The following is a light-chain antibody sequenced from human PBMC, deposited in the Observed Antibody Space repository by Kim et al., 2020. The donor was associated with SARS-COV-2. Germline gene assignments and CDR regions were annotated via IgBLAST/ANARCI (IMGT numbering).Light chain of an antibody. CDR1: RSNIVAGSD. J-gene: IGLJ2*01. Sequence: PGQKVTFPCIESRSNIVAGSDVHWYQHLPGRTPKLLIYANNNRPSGVPDRFSGSKSGTSASLAITGLQAEDEADYYCQSYDNSLTVFGGGTQLTVL. CDR3: QSYDNSLTV. V-gene: IGLV1-40*01. CDR2: ANN.